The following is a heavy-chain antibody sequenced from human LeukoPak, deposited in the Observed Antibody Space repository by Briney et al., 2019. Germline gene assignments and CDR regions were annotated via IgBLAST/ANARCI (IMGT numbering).Heavy chain of an antibody. CDR2: INPNSGGT. Sequence: GASVKVSCKASGYTFTGYYMHWVRQAPGQVLEWMGWINPNSGGTNYAQKFQGRVTMTRDTSISTAYMELSRLRSDDTAVYYCATTVVAVARRPLVEGDYWGQGTLVTVSS. J-gene: IGHJ4*02. CDR3: ATTVVAVARRPLVEGDY. CDR1: GYTFTGYY. D-gene: IGHD6-19*01. V-gene: IGHV1-2*02.